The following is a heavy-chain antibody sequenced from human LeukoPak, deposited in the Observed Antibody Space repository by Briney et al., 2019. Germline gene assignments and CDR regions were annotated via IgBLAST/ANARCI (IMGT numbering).Heavy chain of an antibody. D-gene: IGHD3-10*01. CDR3: ATLGGNYFDY. V-gene: IGHV6-1*01. Sequence: SQTLSLTCAISGDSVSNNIATWNWVRQSPSRGLEWLGRTYYRSRWGNDYAISVKGRITINPDTSRNQFSLQLNSVTPEDTAVYYCATLGGNYFDYWGQGTLVTVSS. CDR2: TYYRSRWGN. CDR1: GDSVSNNIAT. J-gene: IGHJ4*02.